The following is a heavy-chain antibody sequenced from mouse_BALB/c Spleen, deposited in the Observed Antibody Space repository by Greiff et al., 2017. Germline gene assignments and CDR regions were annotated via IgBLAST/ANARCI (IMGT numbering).Heavy chain of an antibody. D-gene: IGHD2-3*01. J-gene: IGHJ3*01. V-gene: IGHV5-2*01. CDR3: ARHDGYSAWFAY. CDR2: INSDGGST. CDR1: EYEFPSHD. Sequence: EVKLMESGGGLVQPGESLKLSCESNEYEFPSHDMSWVRKTPEKRLELVAAINSDGGSTYYPDTMERRFIISRDNTKKTLYLQMSRLRSEDTALYYCARHDGYSAWFAYWGQGTLVTVSA.